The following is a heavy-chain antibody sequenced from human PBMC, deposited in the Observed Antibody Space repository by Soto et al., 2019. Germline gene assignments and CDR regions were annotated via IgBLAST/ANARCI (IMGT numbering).Heavy chain of an antibody. V-gene: IGHV1-69*05. Sequence: QVQLVQSGAEVKEPGSSVKVSCKASGGTFSSYAISWVRQAPGQGLEWMGGIIPIFGTANYAQKFQGRVSLTPDESTSTAYMELSSLRSEDTAVYYCSVRVTIAVAVNPPPPYYYYGMDVWGQGTTVTVSS. J-gene: IGHJ6*02. CDR1: GGTFSSYA. CDR2: IIPIFGTA. D-gene: IGHD6-19*01. CDR3: SVRVTIAVAVNPPPPYYYYGMDV.